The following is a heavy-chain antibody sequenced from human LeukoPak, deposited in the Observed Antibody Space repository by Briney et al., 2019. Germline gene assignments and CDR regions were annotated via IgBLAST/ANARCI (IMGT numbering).Heavy chain of an antibody. D-gene: IGHD1-14*01. V-gene: IGHV3-7*01. CDR3: ANHAI. J-gene: IGHJ3*02. Sequence: LPGGSLRLSCAASGFAFSSHWMSWVRQAPGKGLEWVANIKKDGSENYYVDSVKGRFTISRDNSKNTLYLQMNSLRAEDTAVYYCANHAIWGQGTMVTVSS. CDR1: GFAFSSHW. CDR2: IKKDGSEN.